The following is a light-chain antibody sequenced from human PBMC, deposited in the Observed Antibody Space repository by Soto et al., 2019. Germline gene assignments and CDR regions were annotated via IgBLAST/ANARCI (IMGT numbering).Light chain of an antibody. V-gene: IGKV1-39*01. CDR3: QQSHSSLVT. J-gene: IGKJ4*01. CDR2: GAS. Sequence: DIQMTQSPSSLSASVGDRVTITCRASQSIGTFLNWYQQKSGMAPKLLVYGASTLQSEVPLRFSGSGSWTDFTLTISNQQAEDSTTYYCQQSHSSLVTLGGGTNVEIK. CDR1: QSIGTF.